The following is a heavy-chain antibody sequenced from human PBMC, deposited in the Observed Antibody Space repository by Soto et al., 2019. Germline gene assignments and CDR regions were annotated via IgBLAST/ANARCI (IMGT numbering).Heavy chain of an antibody. Sequence: QVQLQESGPGLVKPSQTLSLTCTVSGGSFSSGGYYWSWIRQHPGKGLEWIGYIYYSGSTYYNPSLKGRVTISGDTSKNQFSLKLSFVTAADTAVYYCARERGGGIVVVPAAIPNWFDPWGQGTLVTVSS. J-gene: IGHJ5*02. CDR2: IYYSGST. V-gene: IGHV4-31*03. CDR1: GGSFSSGGYY. CDR3: ARERGGGIVVVPAAIPNWFDP. D-gene: IGHD2-2*01.